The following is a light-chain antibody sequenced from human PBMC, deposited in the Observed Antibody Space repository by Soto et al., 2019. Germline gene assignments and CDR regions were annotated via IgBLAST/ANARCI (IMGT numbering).Light chain of an antibody. J-gene: IGKJ4*01. CDR3: QQYASSPLT. V-gene: IGKV3-20*01. Sequence: EIVLTQSPGTLSLSPGERATLSCRASQSVSATYLAWYQQKPGQAPRLLIYGASNRATGIPDRFTGSGSGTDFTLTISRLEPEDFAVYFCQQYASSPLTFGGGTKVELK. CDR1: QSVSATY. CDR2: GAS.